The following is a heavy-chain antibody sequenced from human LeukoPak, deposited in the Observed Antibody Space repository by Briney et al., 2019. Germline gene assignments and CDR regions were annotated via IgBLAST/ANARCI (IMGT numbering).Heavy chain of an antibody. CDR2: IYTSGST. CDR1: GGSISSYY. D-gene: IGHD3-3*01. Sequence: SETLSLTCTVSGGSISSYYWSWLRQPAGKGLEWIGRIYTSGSTNYNPSLKSRVTMSVDTSKNQFSLKLSSVTAADTAVYYCAGDKSVDFWSGYYTLFDYWGQGTLVTVSS. V-gene: IGHV4-4*07. CDR3: AGDKSVDFWSGYYTLFDY. J-gene: IGHJ4*02.